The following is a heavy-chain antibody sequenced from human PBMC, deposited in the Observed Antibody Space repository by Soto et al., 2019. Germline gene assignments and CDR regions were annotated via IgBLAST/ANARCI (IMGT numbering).Heavy chain of an antibody. CDR2: IYHSGST. D-gene: IGHD6-13*01. J-gene: IGHJ5*02. V-gene: IGHV4-4*02. Sequence: SETLSLTCAVSGGSISSSNWWSWVRQPPGKGLEWIGEIYHSGSTNYNPPLKSRVTISVDKSKNQFSLKLSSVTAADTAVYYCARRRLRAAAGRGYWFDPWGQGTLVTVSS. CDR3: ARRRLRAAAGRGYWFDP. CDR1: GGSISSSNW.